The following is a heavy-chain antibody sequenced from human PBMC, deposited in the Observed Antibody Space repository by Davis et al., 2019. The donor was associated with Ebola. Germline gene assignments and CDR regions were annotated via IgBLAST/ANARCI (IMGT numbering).Heavy chain of an antibody. CDR2: IIPIFGTA. Sequence: AASVKVSCKASGGTFSSYAISWVRQAPGQGLEWMGGIIPIFGTANYAQKFQGRVTITADESTSTAYMELSSLRSEDTAVYYCARVVKLRYFDWLPGDYYGMDVWGQGTAVTVSS. CDR1: GGTFSSYA. CDR3: ARVVKLRYFDWLPGDYYGMDV. V-gene: IGHV1-69*13. J-gene: IGHJ6*02. D-gene: IGHD3-9*01.